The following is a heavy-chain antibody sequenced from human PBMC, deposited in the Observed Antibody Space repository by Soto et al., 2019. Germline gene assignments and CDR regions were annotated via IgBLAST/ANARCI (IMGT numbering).Heavy chain of an antibody. Sequence: SWNECGYGITSLSRWWVRQTAGQGLEWMGWMEPSTGRTGYAQKFQGRVTMTRDTSINTAYMELTTLTSDDTALYYCARGVSAGVDYWGQGPLVTVSS. J-gene: IGHJ4*02. CDR3: ARGVSAGVDY. V-gene: IGHV1-8*01. CDR1: GYGITSLS. CDR2: MEPSTGRT. D-gene: IGHD1-26*01.